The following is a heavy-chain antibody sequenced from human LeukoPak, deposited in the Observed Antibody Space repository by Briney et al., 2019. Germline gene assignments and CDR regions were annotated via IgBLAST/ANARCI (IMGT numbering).Heavy chain of an antibody. V-gene: IGHV3-21*01. CDR1: GVTFSRYS. J-gene: IGHJ3*02. Sequence: GGCLRLSCAASGVTFSRYSMKSVRQAPGKGLEWVSSISSSSSYIYYAESVKGRFTISRDNAKNSLYLQMNSLRAEDTAVYYCARAEVGATWDTYAFDIWGQGTMVTVSS. CDR2: ISSSSSYI. D-gene: IGHD1-26*01. CDR3: ARAEVGATWDTYAFDI.